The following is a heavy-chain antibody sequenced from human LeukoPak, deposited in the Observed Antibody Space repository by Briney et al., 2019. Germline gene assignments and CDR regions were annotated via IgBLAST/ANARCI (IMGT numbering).Heavy chain of an antibody. Sequence: SETLSLTCTVPGGSISSSSYYWGWIRQPPGKGLEWIGSIYYSGSTYYNPSLKSRVTISVDMSKNQFSLKLSSLTAADTAVYYCARTRSRLGYFDYWGQGTLVTVSS. CDR3: ARTRSRLGYFDY. J-gene: IGHJ4*02. CDR2: IYYSGST. V-gene: IGHV4-39*07. CDR1: GGSISSSSYY. D-gene: IGHD6-6*01.